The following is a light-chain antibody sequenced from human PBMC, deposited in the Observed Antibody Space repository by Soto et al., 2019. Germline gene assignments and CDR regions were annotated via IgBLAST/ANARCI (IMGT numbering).Light chain of an antibody. CDR3: ASYTSSSTSVI. CDR2: EVS. V-gene: IGLV2-14*01. J-gene: IGLJ2*01. Sequence: QSALTQPASVSGSPGQSITISCTGTSSDVGGYKYVSWYQQHPDKAPKHIIFEVSNRPSGISSRFSGSKYGNTASLTISGLQAEDEADYYCASYTSSSTSVIFGRGTKLTVL. CDR1: SSDVGGYKY.